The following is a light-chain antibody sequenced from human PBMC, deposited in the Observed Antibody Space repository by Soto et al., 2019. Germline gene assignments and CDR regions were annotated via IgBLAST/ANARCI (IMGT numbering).Light chain of an antibody. J-gene: IGKJ1*01. CDR1: QNILTY. V-gene: IGKV1-6*01. Sequence: IQMTQSPRFLSASVGDRVTITCRASQNILTYLTWYQQKPGKGPTVLIYAASTLQRGVPSRFSGSRSGTEFTLTISSLQPEDFASYYCLQDYGDSWTFGQGTKVDIK. CDR2: AAS. CDR3: LQDYGDSWT.